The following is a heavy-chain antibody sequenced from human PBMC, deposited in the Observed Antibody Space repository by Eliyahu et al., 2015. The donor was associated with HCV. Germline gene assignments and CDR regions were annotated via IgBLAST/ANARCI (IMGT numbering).Heavy chain of an antibody. CDR2: IIVSLDMA. D-gene: IGHD2-2*02. Sequence: QVQLVQSGAEVKKPGSSVRVSCKASGXAFSSLTITWVRQARGQGPEWMGRIIVSLDMANYAQKFQGRVTISADKSTSTVYMEVSGLRNEDTAVYYCAREKDIVTLPAPIGWFDPWGQGTLVTVSS. CDR3: AREKDIVTLPAPIGWFDP. CDR1: GXAFSSLT. V-gene: IGHV1-69*08. J-gene: IGHJ5*02.